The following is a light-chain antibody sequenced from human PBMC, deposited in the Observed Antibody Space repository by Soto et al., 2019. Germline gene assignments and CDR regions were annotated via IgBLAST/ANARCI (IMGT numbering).Light chain of an antibody. CDR1: SSDVGTYNF. J-gene: IGLJ1*01. CDR2: DVT. Sequence: QSVLTQPRSVSGSHGQSVTISCTGTSSDVGTYNFVSWYQQHPGKAPKFMIYDVTKRPSGVPDRFSGSKSGNTASLTISGLQAEDEADYYCCSYVGSYTSYVFGTGTKVTVL. V-gene: IGLV2-11*01. CDR3: CSYVGSYTSYV.